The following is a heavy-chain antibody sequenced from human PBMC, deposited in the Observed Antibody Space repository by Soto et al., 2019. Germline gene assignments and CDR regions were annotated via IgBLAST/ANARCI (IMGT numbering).Heavy chain of an antibody. CDR3: ASYSGLRQHLAHAFDI. D-gene: IGHD6-13*01. Sequence: ASVKVSCKASGDTFTGYYMHWVRQAPGQGLEWMGWINPNSGGTNYAQKFQGRVTMTRDTSISTAYMEPSRLRSDDTAVYYCASYSGLRQHLAHAFDIWGQGTMVPVSS. J-gene: IGHJ3*02. V-gene: IGHV1-2*02. CDR1: GDTFTGYY. CDR2: INPNSGGT.